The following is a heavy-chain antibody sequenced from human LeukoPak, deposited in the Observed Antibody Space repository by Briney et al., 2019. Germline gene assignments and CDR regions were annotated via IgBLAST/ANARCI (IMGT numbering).Heavy chain of an antibody. Sequence: GGSLRLSCAASGFTFSSYCMHWVRQAPGKGLEWVALIRYDGSNKYYADSVKGRVTISRDNYKNTLYLQMNSLRPEDTAVYYCAKSGRDIWSGYYERLKPYPGFDYWGQGTLVTVSS. D-gene: IGHD3-3*01. J-gene: IGHJ4*02. CDR1: GFTFSSYC. V-gene: IGHV3-30*02. CDR3: AKSGRDIWSGYYERLKPYPGFDY. CDR2: IRYDGSNK.